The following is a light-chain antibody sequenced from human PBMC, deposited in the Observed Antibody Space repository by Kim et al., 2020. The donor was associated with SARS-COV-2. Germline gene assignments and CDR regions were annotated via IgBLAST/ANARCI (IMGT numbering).Light chain of an antibody. V-gene: IGLV3-19*01. Sequence: SSELTQDSAVSVALGQTVRITCQGDSLRSYYASWYQQKPGQAPVLVIYGKNNRPSGIPDRFSGSSSGNTASLTITGAQAEDEADYYCNSRDSSGNHRGVFGTGTKVTVL. CDR1: SLRSYY. CDR2: GKN. J-gene: IGLJ1*01. CDR3: NSRDSSGNHRGV.